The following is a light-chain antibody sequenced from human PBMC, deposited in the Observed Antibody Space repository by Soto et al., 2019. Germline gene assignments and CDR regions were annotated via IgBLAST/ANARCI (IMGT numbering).Light chain of an antibody. CDR1: QSVSSSY. CDR3: TQYGSSPLT. V-gene: IGKV3-20*01. J-gene: IGKJ4*01. Sequence: EIVLTQSPGTLSLSPGERATLSCRASQSVSSSYLAWYQQKPGQAPRLLIYGASSRATGIPDRFSGSGSGPDFTLTIRTLEPQDFAVYYCTQYGSSPLTFGRGTKVEIK. CDR2: GAS.